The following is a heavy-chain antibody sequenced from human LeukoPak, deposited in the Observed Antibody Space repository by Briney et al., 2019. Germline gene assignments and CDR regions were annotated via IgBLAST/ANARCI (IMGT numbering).Heavy chain of an antibody. V-gene: IGHV4-59*01. D-gene: IGHD3-22*01. CDR1: GGSISSYY. CDR3: ARLFYDSSGYYYQNYWYFDL. Sequence: PSETLSLTCTVSGGSISSYYWSWIRQPPGKGLEWIGYIYYSGSTNYNPSLKSRVTISVDTSKNQFSLKLSSVTAADTAVYYCARLFYDSSGYYYQNYWYFDLWGRGTLVTVSS. J-gene: IGHJ2*01. CDR2: IYYSGST.